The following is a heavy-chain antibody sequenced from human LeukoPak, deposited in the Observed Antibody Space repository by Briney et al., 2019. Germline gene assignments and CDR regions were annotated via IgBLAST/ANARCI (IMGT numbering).Heavy chain of an antibody. CDR2: INHSGST. CDR1: GGSISSGGYY. J-gene: IGHJ6*02. CDR3: AREPLIGLSSGWYYYYYGMDV. V-gene: IGHV4-39*07. D-gene: IGHD6-19*01. Sequence: SETLSLTCTVSGGSISSGGYYWSWIRQPPGKGLEWIGEINHSGSTNYNPSLKSRVTISVDTSKNQFSLKLSSVTAADTAVYYCAREPLIGLSSGWYYYYYGMDVWGQGTTVTVSS.